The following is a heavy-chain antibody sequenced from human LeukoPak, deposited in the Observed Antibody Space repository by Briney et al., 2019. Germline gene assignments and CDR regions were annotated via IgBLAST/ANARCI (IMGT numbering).Heavy chain of an antibody. Sequence: GGSLRLSCAASGLTFSSFAMNWVRQAPGKGLEWVSTISGSGGSTYYADSVKGRFTISRDNFKNTLYLQMNSLRVEDTAIYYCAKFEAGSDAFDIWGQGTMVTVSS. CDR1: GLTFSSFA. CDR2: ISGSGGST. CDR3: AKFEAGSDAFDI. J-gene: IGHJ3*02. V-gene: IGHV3-23*01. D-gene: IGHD6-19*01.